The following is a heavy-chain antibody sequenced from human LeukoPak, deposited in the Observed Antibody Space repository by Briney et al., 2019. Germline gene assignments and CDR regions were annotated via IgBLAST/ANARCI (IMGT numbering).Heavy chain of an antibody. CDR2: IIPIFGTG. V-gene: IGHV1-69*13. J-gene: IGHJ4*02. CDR3: AKGHDDFRQFDF. Sequence: SVTVSCKASGGTFSNYAISWVRKAPGQGLEWMGGIIPIFGTGHSAQKFQGRVTITADESTRTTHMELRSLRSDDTAVYYCAKGHDDFRQFDFWGQGTLVTVSS. CDR1: GGTFSNYA. D-gene: IGHD3-3*01.